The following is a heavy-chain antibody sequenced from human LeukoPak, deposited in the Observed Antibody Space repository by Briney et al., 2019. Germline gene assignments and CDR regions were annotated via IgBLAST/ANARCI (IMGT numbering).Heavy chain of an antibody. Sequence: GGSLRLSCAASGFTVSSNYMSWVRQAPGKGLEWVSVIYSGGSTYYADSVKGRFTISRDNSKSTLYLQMNSLRAEDTAVYYCARDNKITFGGVIVQEDYWGQGTLVTVSS. D-gene: IGHD3-16*02. CDR2: IYSGGST. CDR1: GFTVSSNY. J-gene: IGHJ4*02. CDR3: ARDNKITFGGVIVQEDY. V-gene: IGHV3-66*01.